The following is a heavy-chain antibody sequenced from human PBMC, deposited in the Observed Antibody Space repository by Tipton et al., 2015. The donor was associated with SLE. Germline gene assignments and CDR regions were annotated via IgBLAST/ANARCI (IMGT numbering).Heavy chain of an antibody. CDR2: IYYSGST. J-gene: IGHJ5*02. D-gene: IGHD3-16*01. V-gene: IGHV4-61*01. CDR1: GGSISSGSYY. Sequence: TLSLTCTVSGGSISSGSYYWSWIRQPPGKGLEWIGYIYYSGSTNYNPSLKSRVTISVDTSKNQFSLKLSSVTAADTAVYYCARVRLRGFDPWGQGTLVTVSS. CDR3: ARVRLRGFDP.